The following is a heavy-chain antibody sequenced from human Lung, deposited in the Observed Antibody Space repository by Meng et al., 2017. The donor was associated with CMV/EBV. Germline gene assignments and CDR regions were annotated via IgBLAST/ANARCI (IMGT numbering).Heavy chain of an antibody. V-gene: IGHV5-51*01. J-gene: IGHJ6*02. CDR3: ARQGITIFGVDYYYYYGMDV. Sequence: GESLKISCKGSGYSFTSYWIGWVRQMPGKGLEWMGIIYPGDSDTRYSPSFQGQVTISADKSISTAYLQWSSLKASDTAMHYCARQGITIFGVDYYYYYGMDVWGQGTTVXVSS. CDR2: IYPGDSDT. CDR1: GYSFTSYW. D-gene: IGHD3-3*01.